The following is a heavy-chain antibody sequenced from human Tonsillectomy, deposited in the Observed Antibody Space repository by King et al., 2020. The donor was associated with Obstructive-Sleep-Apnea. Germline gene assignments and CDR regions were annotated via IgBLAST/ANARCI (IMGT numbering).Heavy chain of an antibody. CDR1: GFTFSSYW. Sequence: DVQLVESGGGLVQPGGSLRLSCAASGFTFSSYWMSWVRQAPGKGLEWVANIKQDGSERYYVGSLKGRFTISRDNAKNSLFLQLNSLRAEDTAVYYCAREAYSNPWVDYYGVDVWGQGTTVTVSS. CDR3: AREAYSNPWVDYYGVDV. CDR2: IKQDGSER. V-gene: IGHV3-7*01. J-gene: IGHJ6*02. D-gene: IGHD6-13*01.